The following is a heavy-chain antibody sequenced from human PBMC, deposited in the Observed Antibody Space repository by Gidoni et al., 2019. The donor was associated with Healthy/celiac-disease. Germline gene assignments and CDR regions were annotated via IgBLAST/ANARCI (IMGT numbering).Heavy chain of an antibody. Sequence: EVQLVESGGGLVKPGGSLRLSCAASGFTFSNAWLRWVRQAPGKGLEWVGRIKSKTDGGTTDYAAPVKGRFTISRDDSKNTLYLQMNSLKTEDTAVYYCTTAKSEIVVVPAAIAHHTNWFDPWGQGTLVTVSS. CDR3: TTAKSEIVVVPAAIAHHTNWFDP. J-gene: IGHJ5*02. D-gene: IGHD2-2*02. CDR1: GFTFSNAW. CDR2: IKSKTDGGTT. V-gene: IGHV3-15*01.